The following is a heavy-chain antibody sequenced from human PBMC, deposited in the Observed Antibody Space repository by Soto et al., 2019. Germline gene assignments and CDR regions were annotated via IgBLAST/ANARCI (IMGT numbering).Heavy chain of an antibody. CDR3: ARGLQLYYYYYGMDV. Sequence: SETLSLTCAVYGGSFSGYYWSWIRQPPGKGLEWIGEINHSGSTNYNPSLKSRVTISVDTSKNQFSLKLSSVTAADTAVYYCARGLQLYYYYYGMDVWGQGTTVS. CDR1: GGSFSGYY. CDR2: INHSGST. D-gene: IGHD4-4*01. V-gene: IGHV4-34*01. J-gene: IGHJ6*02.